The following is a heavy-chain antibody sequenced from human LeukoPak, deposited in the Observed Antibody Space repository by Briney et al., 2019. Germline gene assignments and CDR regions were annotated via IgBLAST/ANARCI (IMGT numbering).Heavy chain of an antibody. D-gene: IGHD3-22*01. CDR3: ARDLTYYYDSSGYYLYY. CDR2: INPNSGGT. J-gene: IGHJ4*02. CDR1: GYTFTGYY. Sequence: ASVKVSCKASGYTFTGYYMHWVRLVPGQGREWMGWINPNSGGTNYAQKFQGRVTMTRDTSISTAYMELSRLRSDDTAVYYCARDLTYYYDSSGYYLYYWGQGTLLTVSS. V-gene: IGHV1-2*02.